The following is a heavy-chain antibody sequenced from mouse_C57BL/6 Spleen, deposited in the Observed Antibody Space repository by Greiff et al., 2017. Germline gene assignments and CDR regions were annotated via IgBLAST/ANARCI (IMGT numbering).Heavy chain of an antibody. V-gene: IGHV6-3*01. D-gene: IGHD2-10*01. J-gene: IGHJ4*01. CDR3: TGAYYGNYDAMDY. Sequence: EVKVEESGGGLVQPGGSMKLSCVASGFTFSNYWMNWVRQSPEKGLEWVAQIRLKSDNYATHYAESVKGRFTISRDDSKSSVYLQMNNLRAEDTGIYYCTGAYYGNYDAMDYWGQGTSVTVSS. CDR1: GFTFSNYW. CDR2: IRLKSDNYAT.